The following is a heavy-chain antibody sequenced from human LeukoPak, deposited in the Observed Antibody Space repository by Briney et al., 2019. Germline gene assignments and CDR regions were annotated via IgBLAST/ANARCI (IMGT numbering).Heavy chain of an antibody. CDR2: IRYDGSNK. Sequence: QAGGSLRLSCAASGFTFSSYGMHWVRQAPGKGLEWVAFIRYDGSNKYYADSVKGRFTISRDNSKNTLYVQMNSLRAEDTAVYYCARGRSRGSEFGYCSSTSCYPDAFDIWGQGTMVTVSS. CDR3: ARGRSRGSEFGYCSSTSCYPDAFDI. CDR1: GFTFSSYG. D-gene: IGHD2-2*03. J-gene: IGHJ3*02. V-gene: IGHV3-30*02.